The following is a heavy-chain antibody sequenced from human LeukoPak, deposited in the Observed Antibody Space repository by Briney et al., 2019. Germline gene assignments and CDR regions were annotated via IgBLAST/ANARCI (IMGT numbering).Heavy chain of an antibody. V-gene: IGHV3-23*01. D-gene: IGHD3-22*01. CDR1: GFTFSSNA. CDR3: AKPRPNYYDSSGFYSYFDY. J-gene: IGHJ4*02. Sequence: PGGXLRLSCTASGFTFSSNAMSWVRQAPGKGLEWVSAMSGSGDSTYYAEAVKGGFTISRENYKKKLYLQMNRLRAEETAVYYCAKPRPNYYDSSGFYSYFDYWGQGTLVTVSS. CDR2: MSGSGDST.